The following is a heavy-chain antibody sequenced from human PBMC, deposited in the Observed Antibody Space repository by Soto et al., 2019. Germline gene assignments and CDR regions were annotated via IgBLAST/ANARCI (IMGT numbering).Heavy chain of an antibody. CDR1: GFTVSSNY. D-gene: IGHD3-22*01. V-gene: IGHV3-53*01. CDR3: AGARGYYDSSGGSGYCFDY. CDR2: IYSGGTT. J-gene: IGHJ4*02. Sequence: EVQLVDSGGGLIQPGGSLRLSCAASGFTVSSNYMNWVRQVPGQGLEWVSVIYSGGTTYYADSVKGPFNISRFNSKNTLYLEMNSLRAEETAVYYCAGARGYYDSSGGSGYCFDYWGQGTLVTVSS.